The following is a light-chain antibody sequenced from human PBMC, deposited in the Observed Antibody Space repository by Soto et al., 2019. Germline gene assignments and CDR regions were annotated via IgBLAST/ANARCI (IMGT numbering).Light chain of an antibody. CDR3: LQCGSTPLT. Sequence: EIVLTQSPGTLSLSPGERATLSCRPSQSASSSHLVWYQQKPGQAPRLLIYAASSRATGIPDRFSGSGSGTDFTLTISRLEPEDFAVYYCLQCGSTPLTFGQGTKV. CDR1: QSASSSH. CDR2: AAS. J-gene: IGKJ1*01. V-gene: IGKV3-20*01.